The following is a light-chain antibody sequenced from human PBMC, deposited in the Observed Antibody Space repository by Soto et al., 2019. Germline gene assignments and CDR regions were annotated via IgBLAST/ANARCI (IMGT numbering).Light chain of an antibody. CDR2: GAS. V-gene: IGKV3-20*01. CDR3: QQYGSLRT. Sequence: EIVLTQSPGTLSLSPGERATLSCRASQSVSSNYLAWYQEKPGQAPRLLIYGASSRATGIPDRFSGSGSGTDFTLTISRLEAEDFAVYYCQQYGSLRTFGQGTKVEIK. CDR1: QSVSSNY. J-gene: IGKJ1*01.